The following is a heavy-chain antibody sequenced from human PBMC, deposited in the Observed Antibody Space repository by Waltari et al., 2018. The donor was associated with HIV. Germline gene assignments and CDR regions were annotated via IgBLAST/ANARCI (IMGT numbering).Heavy chain of an antibody. Sequence: QVQLVESGGGVVQPGRSLRISCAASGFPFSRYAMHWVRQAPGKGLEWGAIISYDGSDKYYADSVKGRFTISRDNSKNTLYLQMNSLRAEDTAVYYCAREGRFLKPFDCWGQGTLVTVSS. V-gene: IGHV3-30*04. CDR1: GFPFSRYA. CDR3: AREGRFLKPFDC. CDR2: ISYDGSDK. J-gene: IGHJ4*02. D-gene: IGHD3-3*01.